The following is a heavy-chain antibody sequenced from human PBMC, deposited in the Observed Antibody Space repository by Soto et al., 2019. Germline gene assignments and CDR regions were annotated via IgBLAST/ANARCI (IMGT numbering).Heavy chain of an antibody. J-gene: IGHJ5*02. CDR1: GFTFSSYS. CDR2: ISSSSTTK. D-gene: IGHD2-15*01. V-gene: IGHV3-48*01. Sequence: EVQLVESGGGLVQPGGSLRLSCAASGFTFSSYSMNWVRQAPGKGLEWVSYISSSSTTKYYADSVKGRFTISRDNAKNXLYRQMNSLRAEDTGVYYGARDGCSGSNCLDWFDPWGQGTLVTVSS. CDR3: ARDGCSGSNCLDWFDP.